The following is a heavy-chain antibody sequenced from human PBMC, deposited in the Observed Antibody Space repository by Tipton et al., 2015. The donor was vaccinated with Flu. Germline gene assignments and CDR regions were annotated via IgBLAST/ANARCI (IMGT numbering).Heavy chain of an antibody. CDR3: ARDSMVRGTIGP. CDR1: GGSFSGDY. Sequence: TLSLTCVVYGGSFSGDYCSWIRQPPGKGLEWIGEVNHSGSTNYNPSLKSRVTISVDTSKNQFSLKLDSVTAADTAVYYCARDSMVRGTIGPWGQGTRVTVSS. J-gene: IGHJ5*02. D-gene: IGHD3-10*01. V-gene: IGHV4-34*01. CDR2: VNHSGST.